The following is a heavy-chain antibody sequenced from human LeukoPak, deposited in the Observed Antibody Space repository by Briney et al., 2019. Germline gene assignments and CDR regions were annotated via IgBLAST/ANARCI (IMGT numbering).Heavy chain of an antibody. CDR2: ISGGGDST. D-gene: IGHD2-2*02. Sequence: GGSLRLSCAASGFTFSSYAMNWVRQAPGKGLEWVSAISGGGDSTYYADSVRGRFTISRDNSKNTLYLQMNGLRAEDTAVYYCAKKSVPNTPPTFDYWGQGTLVTVSS. J-gene: IGHJ4*02. V-gene: IGHV3-23*01. CDR1: GFTFSSYA. CDR3: AKKSVPNTPPTFDY.